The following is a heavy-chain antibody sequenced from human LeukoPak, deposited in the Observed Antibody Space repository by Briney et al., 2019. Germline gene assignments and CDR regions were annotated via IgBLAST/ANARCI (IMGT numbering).Heavy chain of an antibody. V-gene: IGHV4-34*01. Sequence: SETLSLTCAVYGGSFSGYYWSWIRQPPGKGLEWIGEINHSGSTNYNPSPKSRVTISVDTSKNQFSLKLSSVTAADTAVYYCATRILYPRGFDYWGQGTLVTVSS. D-gene: IGHD2-15*01. CDR1: GGSFSGYY. J-gene: IGHJ4*02. CDR2: INHSGST. CDR3: ATRILYPRGFDY.